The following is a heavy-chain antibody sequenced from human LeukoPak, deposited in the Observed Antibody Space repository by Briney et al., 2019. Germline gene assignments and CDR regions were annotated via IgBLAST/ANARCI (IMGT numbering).Heavy chain of an antibody. D-gene: IGHD5-12*01. CDR2: INQGGSDK. J-gene: IGHJ4*02. CDR3: ARLWGDATIFDL. CDR1: GFTFSSYW. Sequence: GGSLRLSCTVSGFTFSSYWMSWVRQAPGKGLEWVANINQGGSDKSYVDSVKGRFTVSRDNAEKSLYLQTNSLRAEDTAIYYCARLWGDATIFDLWGQGTLVTVSS. V-gene: IGHV3-7*01.